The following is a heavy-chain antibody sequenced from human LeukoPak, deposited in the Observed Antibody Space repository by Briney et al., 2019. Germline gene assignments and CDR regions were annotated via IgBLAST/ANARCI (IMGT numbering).Heavy chain of an antibody. J-gene: IGHJ4*02. CDR1: GGSFSGYY. Sequence: TSETLSLTCAVYGGSFSGYYWSWIRQPPGKGLEWIGEVNHSGSTNYNPSLKSRVTISVDTSKNQISLMLRSVTAADTAVYYCARDRAEWELLPIYDYWGQGTLVTVSS. CDR2: VNHSGST. D-gene: IGHD1-26*01. CDR3: ARDRAEWELLPIYDY. V-gene: IGHV4-34*01.